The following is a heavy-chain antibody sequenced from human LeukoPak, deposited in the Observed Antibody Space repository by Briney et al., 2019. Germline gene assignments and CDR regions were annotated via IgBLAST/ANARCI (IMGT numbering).Heavy chain of an antibody. D-gene: IGHD4-17*01. CDR2: ISDSGGKT. CDR3: ARAYADSGDYEAY. J-gene: IGHJ4*02. CDR1: GFTFSNYA. Sequence: GGSLRLSCAASGFTFSNYAMNWVRQAPGKGLEWVSGISDSGGKTYYADSVRGRFTISRDNSKNTLYLQMNSLRAEDTAVYYCARAYADSGDYEAYWGQGTLVTVSS. V-gene: IGHV3-23*01.